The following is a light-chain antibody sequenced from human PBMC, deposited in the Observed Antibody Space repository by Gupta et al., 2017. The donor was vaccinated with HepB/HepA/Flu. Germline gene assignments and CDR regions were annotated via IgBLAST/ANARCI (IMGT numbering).Light chain of an antibody. CDR3: GTWDSSLSALV. J-gene: IGLJ2*01. V-gene: IGLV1-51*01. CDR1: SSNIGNNY. Sequence: APGQKVTISCSGSSSNIGNNYVSWYQQLPGTAPKPLIYDNNKRPSGIPDRFSGSKSGTSATLGITGLQTGDEADYYCGTWDSSLSALVFGGGTKLTVL. CDR2: DNN.